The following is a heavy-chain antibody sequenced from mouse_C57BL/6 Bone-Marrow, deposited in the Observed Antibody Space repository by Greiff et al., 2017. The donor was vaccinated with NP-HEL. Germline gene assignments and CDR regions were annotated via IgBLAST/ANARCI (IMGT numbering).Heavy chain of an antibody. D-gene: IGHD2-4*01. J-gene: IGHJ3*01. V-gene: IGHV1-55*01. Sequence: VQLQQPGAELVKPGASVKMSCKASGYTFTSYWITWVKQRPGQGLEWIGDIYPGSGSTNYNEKFKSKATLTVDTSSSTAYMQLSSLTSEDSAVYYCAREVIYYDYDAWFAYWGQGTLVTVSA. CDR3: AREVIYYDYDAWFAY. CDR1: GYTFTSYW. CDR2: IYPGSGST.